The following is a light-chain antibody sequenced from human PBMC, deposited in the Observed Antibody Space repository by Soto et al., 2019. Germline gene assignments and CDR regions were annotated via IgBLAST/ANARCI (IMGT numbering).Light chain of an antibody. CDR3: QQYNNWSSIT. CDR2: GAS. Sequence: EIVMTQSPATLSVSPGERATLSCRASQSVSSNLGWYQQRPGQAPRLLIYGASTRATGIPARFSGSGSGTEFPPTISSLQSEDSAVYYCQQYNNWSSITFGQGTRLEIK. V-gene: IGKV3-15*01. CDR1: QSVSSN. J-gene: IGKJ5*01.